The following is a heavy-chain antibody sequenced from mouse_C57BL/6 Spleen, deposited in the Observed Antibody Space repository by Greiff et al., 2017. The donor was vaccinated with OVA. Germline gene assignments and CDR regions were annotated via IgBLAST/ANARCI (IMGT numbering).Heavy chain of an antibody. Sequence: QVQLQQSGPGLVQPSQSLSITCTVSGFSLTSYGVHWVRQSPGKGLEWLGVIWRGGSTDYNAAFMSRLGITKDNSKSQVFFKMNSLQADDTAIYYCAKTLYYGSSPYAMDYWGQGTSVTVSS. CDR2: IWRGGST. CDR3: AKTLYYGSSPYAMDY. CDR1: GFSLTSYG. J-gene: IGHJ4*01. V-gene: IGHV2-5*01. D-gene: IGHD1-1*01.